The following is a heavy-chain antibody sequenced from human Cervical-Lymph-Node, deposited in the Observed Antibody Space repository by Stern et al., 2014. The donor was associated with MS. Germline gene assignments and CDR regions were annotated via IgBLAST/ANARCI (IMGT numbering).Heavy chain of an antibody. CDR3: AKHACTGAACPFDL. Sequence: QVQLQQSGPGLVKPSETLSLTCAVSGDSISSYTHYWAWIRQPTGKGLEWIGSVYYSGATYYNPSLKSPVTISVDTPKNPFSLGLNSVTAADTAVYYCAKHACTGAACPFDLWGQGTLVTVSS. CDR2: VYYSGAT. CDR1: GDSISSYTHY. J-gene: IGHJ4*02. D-gene: IGHD2-8*02. V-gene: IGHV4-39*01.